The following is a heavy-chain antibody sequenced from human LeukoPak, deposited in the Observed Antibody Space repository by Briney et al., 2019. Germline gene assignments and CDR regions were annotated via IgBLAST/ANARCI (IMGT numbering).Heavy chain of an antibody. V-gene: IGHV4-34*01. CDR1: GGSFSGYY. D-gene: IGHD3-22*01. J-gene: IGHJ4*02. CDR2: IDHSGST. CDR3: ARGYGYYDSCGYGY. Sequence: SETLSLTCAVYGGSFSGYYWSGIRQPPGKGLEWIGEIDHSGSTNYNPSLKSRVTISVDTSKNQFSLKLSSVTAADTAVYYCARGYGYYDSCGYGYWGQGTLVTVSS.